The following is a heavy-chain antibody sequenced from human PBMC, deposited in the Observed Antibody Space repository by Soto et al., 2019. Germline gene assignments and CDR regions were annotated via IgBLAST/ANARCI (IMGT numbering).Heavy chain of an antibody. CDR2: INPNSGGT. J-gene: IGHJ4*02. CDR1: GYTFTGYY. V-gene: IGHV1-2*04. D-gene: IGHD3-22*01. CDR3: ARGPTDYYDNSANYFLAY. Sequence: GASVKVSCKASGYTFTGYYMHWVRQAPGQGLEWMGWINPNSGGTNYAQRFQGWVTMTRDTSISTAYMELSRLRSDDTAVYYCARGPTDYYDNSANYFLAYCGQGTLVTVSS.